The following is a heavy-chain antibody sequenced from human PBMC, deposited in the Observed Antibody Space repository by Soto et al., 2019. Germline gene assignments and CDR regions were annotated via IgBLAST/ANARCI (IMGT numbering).Heavy chain of an antibody. J-gene: IGHJ3*02. CDR2: IKSKTDGGTT. CDR3: TTDLVWYSSGWYQSDAFDI. D-gene: IGHD6-19*01. V-gene: IGHV3-15*07. CDR1: GFTFSNAW. Sequence: GGSLRLSCAASGFTFSNAWMNWVRQAPGKGLEWVGRIKSKTDGGTTDYAAPVKGRFTISRDDSKNTLYLQMNSLKTEDTAVYYCTTDLVWYSSGWYQSDAFDIWGQGTMVTVSS.